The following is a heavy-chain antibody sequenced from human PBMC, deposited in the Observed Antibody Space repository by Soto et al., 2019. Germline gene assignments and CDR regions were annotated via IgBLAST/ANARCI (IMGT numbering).Heavy chain of an antibody. D-gene: IGHD5-18*01. J-gene: IGHJ4*02. CDR3: ARDKGYSYGYDY. CDR1: GGYISSYY. CDR2: IYYSGST. V-gene: IGHV4-59*01. Sequence: SETLSLTCTVSGGYISSYYWSWIRQPPGKGLEWIGYIYYSGSTNYNPSLKSRVTISVDTSKNQFSLKLSSVTAADTAVYYCARDKGYSYGYDYWGQGTLVTVSS.